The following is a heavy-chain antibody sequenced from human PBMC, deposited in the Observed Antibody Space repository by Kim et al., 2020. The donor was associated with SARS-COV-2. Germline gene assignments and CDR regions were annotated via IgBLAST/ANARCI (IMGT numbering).Heavy chain of an antibody. V-gene: IGHV3-30*04. Sequence: GGSLRLSCAASGFTFSSYAMHWVRQAPGKGLEWVAVISYDGSNKYYVDSVKGRFTISRDNSKNTLYLQMNSLRAEDTAVYYCAREGSSGAFDYWGQGTLVTVSS. J-gene: IGHJ4*02. CDR1: GFTFSSYA. CDR3: AREGSSGAFDY. CDR2: ISYDGSNK. D-gene: IGHD6-19*01.